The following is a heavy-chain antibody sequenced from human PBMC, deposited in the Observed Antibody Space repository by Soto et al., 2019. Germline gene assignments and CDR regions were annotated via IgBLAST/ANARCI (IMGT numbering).Heavy chain of an antibody. CDR1: GYTFTGYY. CDR3: ATIFGVVIMGGMDV. V-gene: IGHV1-2*02. D-gene: IGHD3-3*02. CDR2: INPNSGGT. J-gene: IGHJ6*02. Sequence: ASVKVSCKASGYTFTGYYMHWVRQAPGQGLEWMGWINPNSGGTNYAQKFQGRVTMTRDTSISTAYMELSRLRSDDTAVYYCATIFGVVIMGGMDVWGQGTTVTVSS.